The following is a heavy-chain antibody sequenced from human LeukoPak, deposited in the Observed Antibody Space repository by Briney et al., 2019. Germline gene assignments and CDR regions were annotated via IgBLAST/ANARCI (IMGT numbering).Heavy chain of an antibody. D-gene: IGHD3-22*01. V-gene: IGHV3-23*01. CDR2: ISGSGGST. Sequence: PGGSLRLSCAASGFTFSSYAMSWVRQAPGKGLEWVSAISGSGGSTYYADSVKGRSTISRDNSKNTLYLQMNSLRAEDTAVYYCAGITMIVVVITTFDYWGQGTLVTVSS. J-gene: IGHJ4*02. CDR1: GFTFSSYA. CDR3: AGITMIVVVITTFDY.